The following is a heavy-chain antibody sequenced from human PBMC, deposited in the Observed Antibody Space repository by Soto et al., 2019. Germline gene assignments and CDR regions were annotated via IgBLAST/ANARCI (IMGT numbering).Heavy chain of an antibody. CDR2: INHSGST. D-gene: IGHD6-25*01. CDR3: ARGSYPNFYSSARPNYYYYYGMDV. Sequence: SETLSLTCAVYGGSFSGYYWSWIRQPPGKGLEWIGEINHSGSTNYNPSLKSRVTISVDTSKNQFSLKLSSVTAADTAVYYCARGSYPNFYSSARPNYYYYYGMDVWGQGTTVTVSS. CDR1: GGSFSGYY. J-gene: IGHJ6*02. V-gene: IGHV4-34*01.